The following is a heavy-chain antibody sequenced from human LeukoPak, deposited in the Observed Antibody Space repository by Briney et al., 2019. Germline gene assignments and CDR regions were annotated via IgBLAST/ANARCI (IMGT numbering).Heavy chain of an antibody. CDR1: GYTLTELS. Sequence: ASVKVSCKVSGYTLTELSMHWVRQAPGKGLEWMGGFDPEDGETIYAQKFQGRVTMTEDTSTDTAYMELSSLRSEDTAVYYCAREAIGTTKSDDAFDIWGQGTMVTVSS. V-gene: IGHV1-24*01. J-gene: IGHJ3*02. CDR3: AREAIGTTKSDDAFDI. D-gene: IGHD1-1*01. CDR2: FDPEDGET.